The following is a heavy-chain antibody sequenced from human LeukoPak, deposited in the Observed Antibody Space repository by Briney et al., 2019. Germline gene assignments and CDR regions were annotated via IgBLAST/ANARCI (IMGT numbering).Heavy chain of an antibody. CDR3: ARDILYGDYVGNYFDY. V-gene: IGHV1-3*01. CDR2: INAGNGNT. J-gene: IGHJ4*02. Sequence: GASVKVSCKASGYTFTSYAMHWVRQAPGQRLEWMGWINAGNGNTKYSQKFQGRVTITRDTSASTAYMELSSLRSEDTAVYYCARDILYGDYVGNYFDYWGQGTLVTVSS. CDR1: GYTFTSYA. D-gene: IGHD4-17*01.